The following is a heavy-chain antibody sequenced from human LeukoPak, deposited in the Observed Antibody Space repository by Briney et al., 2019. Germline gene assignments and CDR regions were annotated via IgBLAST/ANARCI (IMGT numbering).Heavy chain of an antibody. CDR2: IRYDGSNK. V-gene: IGHV3-30*02. CDR3: AKARQAGVLEWLLYY. D-gene: IGHD3-3*01. J-gene: IGHJ4*02. Sequence: GGSLRLSCAASGFTFSSYGMHWVRQAPGKGLEWVAFIRYDGSNKYYADSVKGRFTISRDNSKNTLYLQMNSLRAEDTAVYYCAKARQAGVLEWLLYYWGQGTLVTVSS. CDR1: GFTFSSYG.